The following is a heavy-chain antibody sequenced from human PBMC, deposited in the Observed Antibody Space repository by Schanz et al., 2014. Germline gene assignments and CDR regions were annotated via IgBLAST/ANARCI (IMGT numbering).Heavy chain of an antibody. J-gene: IGHJ4*02. CDR3: ARDRRNADLDY. D-gene: IGHD1-1*01. V-gene: IGHV3-23*01. Sequence: EVQLLESGGGLVQPGGSLRLSCAASGFTFSSYAMTWVRQAPGMGLEWVSAISGRDGSTYYADSVRGRFTISRDNSKNTLYLQMNSLRAEDTAVYYCARDRRNADLDYWGQGTLVTVSS. CDR1: GFTFSSYA. CDR2: ISGRDGST.